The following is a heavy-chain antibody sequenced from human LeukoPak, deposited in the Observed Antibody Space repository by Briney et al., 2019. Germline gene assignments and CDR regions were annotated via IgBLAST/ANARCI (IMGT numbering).Heavy chain of an antibody. J-gene: IGHJ3*02. Sequence: SVKVSCKASGGTFSSYAISWVRQAPGQGLEWMGRIIPILGIANYAQKFQGRVTITADRSTSTAYMELSSLRSEDTAVYYCASFGSGTSDAFDIWGQGTMVTVSS. CDR3: ASFGSGTSDAFDI. CDR1: GGTFSSYA. CDR2: IIPILGIA. V-gene: IGHV1-69*04. D-gene: IGHD3-10*01.